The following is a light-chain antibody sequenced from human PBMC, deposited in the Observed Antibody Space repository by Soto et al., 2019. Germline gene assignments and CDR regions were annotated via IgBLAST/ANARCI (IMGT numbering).Light chain of an antibody. CDR2: ADN. Sequence: QSVLTQPPSASGTPGQRVTISCSGSNSNIGINTVSWYQQVPGTAPRVLIYADNQRPSGVPDRFSGSKSGTSASLAISWLQSEDEVAYYCAAWDDTLNGRYVFGTGTKLTVL. CDR1: NSNIGINT. J-gene: IGLJ1*01. V-gene: IGLV1-44*01. CDR3: AAWDDTLNGRYV.